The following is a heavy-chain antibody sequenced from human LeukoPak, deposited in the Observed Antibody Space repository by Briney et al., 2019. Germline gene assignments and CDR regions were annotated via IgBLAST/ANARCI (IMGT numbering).Heavy chain of an antibody. Sequence: ASVKVSCKASGYTFTSYGIGWVRQAPGQGLEWMGWISAYNGNTNYAQKLQGRVTMTTDTSTSTAYMELRSLRSEDTAVYYCARAAALVGATGPYFDYWGQGTLVTVSS. V-gene: IGHV1-18*01. J-gene: IGHJ4*02. CDR3: ARAAALVGATGPYFDY. CDR2: ISAYNGNT. D-gene: IGHD1-26*01. CDR1: GYTFTSYG.